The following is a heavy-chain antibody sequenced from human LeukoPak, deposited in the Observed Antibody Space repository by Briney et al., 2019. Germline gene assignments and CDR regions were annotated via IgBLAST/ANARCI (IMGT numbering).Heavy chain of an antibody. V-gene: IGHV4-39*01. CDR2: IYYSGST. D-gene: IGHD4-17*01. J-gene: IGHJ6*03. Sequence: SETLSLTCTVSGGSISSSSYYWGWIRQPPGKGLEWIGSIYYSGSTYYNPSLKSRVTISVDTSKNQFSLKLSSVTAADTAVYYCARQPRITTVIYYYMDVWGKGTTVTVS. CDR3: ARQPRITTVIYYYMDV. CDR1: GGSISSSSYY.